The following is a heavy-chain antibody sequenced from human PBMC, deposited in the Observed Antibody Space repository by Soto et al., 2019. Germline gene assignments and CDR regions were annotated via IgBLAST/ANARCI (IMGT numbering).Heavy chain of an antibody. V-gene: IGHV3-11*01. J-gene: IGHJ6*02. CDR3: ARDVVRNTAMATGYYYGMDV. D-gene: IGHD5-18*01. CDR1: GFTFSDYY. Sequence: KPGGSLRLSCAASGFTFSDYYMSWIRQAPGKGLEWVSYISSSGSTIYYADSVKGRFTISRDNAKNSLYLQMNSLRAEDTAVYYCARDVVRNTAMATGYYYGMDVWGQGTTVTVSS. CDR2: ISSSGSTI.